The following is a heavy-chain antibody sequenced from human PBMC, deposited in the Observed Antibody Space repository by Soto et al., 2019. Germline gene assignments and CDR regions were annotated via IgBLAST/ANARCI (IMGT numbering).Heavy chain of an antibody. CDR1: GGTFSSYA. CDR3: ARVPYGDYEENRNWFDP. D-gene: IGHD4-17*01. Sequence: QVQLVQSGAEVKKPGSSVKVSCKASGGTFSSYAISWVRQAPGQGLEWMGGIIPIFGTANYAQKFQGRVTITADESTSTAYMELSSLRSDDTAVYYCARVPYGDYEENRNWFDPWGQGTLVTVSS. V-gene: IGHV1-69*12. J-gene: IGHJ5*02. CDR2: IIPIFGTA.